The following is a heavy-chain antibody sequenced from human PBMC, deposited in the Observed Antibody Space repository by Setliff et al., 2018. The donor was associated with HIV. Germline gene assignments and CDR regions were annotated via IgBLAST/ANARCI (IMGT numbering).Heavy chain of an antibody. CDR2: IIPMFGSA. CDR3: ARGADGDYYYYMDV. Sequence: SVKVSCKASGGRFSSYAMSWVRQAPGQGLEWMGGIIPMFGSANYAQKFQGRVTITADGSTRTVYMVLSSLRSEDTAVYYCARGADGDYYYYMDVWGTGTTVTVSS. D-gene: IGHD3-10*01. CDR1: GGRFSSYA. V-gene: IGHV1-69*13. J-gene: IGHJ6*03.